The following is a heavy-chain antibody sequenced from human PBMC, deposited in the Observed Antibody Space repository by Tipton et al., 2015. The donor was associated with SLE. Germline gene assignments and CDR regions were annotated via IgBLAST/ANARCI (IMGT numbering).Heavy chain of an antibody. D-gene: IGHD1-26*01. Sequence: QLVQSGGGLVQPGGSLRLSCAASGFTFSSYAMNWVRQAPGKGLEWVSAISGSGGSTYYADSVKGRFTISRDNSKNTLYLQMNSVRAEDTAVYFCARVSGGIRGPLDIWGQGTVVSVSS. V-gene: IGHV3-23*04. CDR3: ARVSGGIRGPLDI. CDR1: GFTFSSYA. CDR2: ISGSGGST. J-gene: IGHJ3*02.